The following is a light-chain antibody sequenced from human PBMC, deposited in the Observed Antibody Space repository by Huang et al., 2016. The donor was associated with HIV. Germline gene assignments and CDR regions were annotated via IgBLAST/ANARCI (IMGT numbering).Light chain of an antibody. J-gene: IGKJ1*01. CDR1: QSISSD. CDR3: QQSYNTPWT. V-gene: IGKV1-39*01. CDR2: GVS. Sequence: DIQMTQSPSSLSASVGDRVTITCRASQSISSDLSWYQQKPGKAPKLLIYGVSILQSGVPSRFSGSGSRTDFTLTISSVQPEDLATYYCQQSYNTPWTFGQGTKVEIK.